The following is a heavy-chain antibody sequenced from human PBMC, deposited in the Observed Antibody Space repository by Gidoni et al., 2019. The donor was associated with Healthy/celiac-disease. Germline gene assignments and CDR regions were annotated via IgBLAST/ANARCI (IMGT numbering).Heavy chain of an antibody. D-gene: IGHD3-10*01. CDR3: ARGLNYGHFFDH. J-gene: IGHJ4*02. CDR1: GWSFSGYY. CDR2: INHSGST. V-gene: IGHV4-34*01. Sequence: QVQLQQWGAVLFKPSETLALTCAVYGWSFSGYYWSWIRQPPGKGLEWIGEINHSGSTTYNPSLKSRVTISVDTSKNQFSLKLSSVTAADTAVYYCARGLNYGHFFDHWGQGTLVTVSS.